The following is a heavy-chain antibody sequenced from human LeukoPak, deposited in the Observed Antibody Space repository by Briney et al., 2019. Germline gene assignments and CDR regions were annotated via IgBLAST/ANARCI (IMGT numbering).Heavy chain of an antibody. CDR1: GGTFSSYA. D-gene: IGHD3-22*01. J-gene: IGHJ4*02. CDR2: IIPISGTA. V-gene: IGHV1-69*05. Sequence: SVKVSCKASGGTFSSYAISWVRQAPGQGLEWMGRIIPISGTANYAQKFQGRVTITTDESTSTAYMELSSLRSEDTAVYYCARATTLYYDSSGYYYGYWGLGTLVTVSS. CDR3: ARATTLYYDSSGYYYGY.